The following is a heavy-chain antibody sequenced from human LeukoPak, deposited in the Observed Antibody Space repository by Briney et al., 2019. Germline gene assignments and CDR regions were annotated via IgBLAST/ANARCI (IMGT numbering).Heavy chain of an antibody. CDR3: ARSLWGYSYGFDY. V-gene: IGHV4-61*01. D-gene: IGHD5-18*01. J-gene: IGHJ4*02. CDR1: GGSISSSSYY. Sequence: SETLSLTCTVSGGSISSSSYYWSWIRQPPGKGLEWIGYIYYSGSTNYNPSLKSRVTISVDTSKNQFSLKLSSVTAADTAVYYCARSLWGYSYGFDYWGQGTLVTVSS. CDR2: IYYSGST.